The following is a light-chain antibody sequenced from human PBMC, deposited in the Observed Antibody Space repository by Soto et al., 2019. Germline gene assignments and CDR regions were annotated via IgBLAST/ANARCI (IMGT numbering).Light chain of an antibody. CDR1: QRIHIY. CDR2: SAS. Sequence: DIQMTQSPSSLSTSVGARVTITCRASQRIHIYLNWYRQKPGKAPELLIYSASNLQSGVPSRFSGSGSGTDFTLTISSLQPEDFATYYCQQSFSTPTFGQGTRLEIK. J-gene: IGKJ5*01. CDR3: QQSFSTPT. V-gene: IGKV1-39*01.